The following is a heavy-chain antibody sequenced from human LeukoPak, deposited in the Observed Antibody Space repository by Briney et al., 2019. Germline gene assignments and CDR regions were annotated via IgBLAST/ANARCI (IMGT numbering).Heavy chain of an antibody. J-gene: IGHJ4*02. CDR2: INHSGST. CDR3: ARGFSPDYYDSSGHDY. D-gene: IGHD3-22*01. Sequence: SETLSLTCTVSGYSISSGYYWSWIRQPPGKGLEWIGEINHSGSTNYNPSLKSRVTISVDTSKNQFSLKLSSVTAADTAVYYCARGFSPDYYDSSGHDYWGQGTLVTVSS. V-gene: IGHV4-38-2*02. CDR1: GYSISSGYY.